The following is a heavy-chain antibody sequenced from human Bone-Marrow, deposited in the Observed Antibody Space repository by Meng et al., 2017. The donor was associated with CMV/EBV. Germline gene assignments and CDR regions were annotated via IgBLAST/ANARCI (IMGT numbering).Heavy chain of an antibody. V-gene: IGHV1-18*01. CDR3: ARVHDFWSGFSYDAFDI. CDR2: ISAYNGNT. CDR1: YPVPSYG. D-gene: IGHD3-3*01. Sequence: YPVPSYGNSWVRQAPGQGLEWMGWISAYNGNTNYAQKLQGRVTMTTDTSTSTAYMELRSLRSDDTAVYYCARVHDFWSGFSYDAFDIWGQGTMVTVSS. J-gene: IGHJ3*02.